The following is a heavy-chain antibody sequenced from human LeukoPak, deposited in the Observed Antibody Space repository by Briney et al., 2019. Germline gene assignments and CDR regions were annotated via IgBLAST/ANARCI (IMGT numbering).Heavy chain of an antibody. D-gene: IGHD3-10*01. CDR2: IYSGGST. CDR3: ARAVWFGELYFDY. CDR1: GFTVSSNY. V-gene: IGHV3-53*01. J-gene: IGHJ4*02. Sequence: GGSLRLSCAASGFTVSSNYMSWVRQAPGEGLEWGSVIYSGGSTYYADSVKGRFTISRDNSKNTLYLQMNSLRAEDTAVYYCARAVWFGELYFDYWGQGTLVTVSS.